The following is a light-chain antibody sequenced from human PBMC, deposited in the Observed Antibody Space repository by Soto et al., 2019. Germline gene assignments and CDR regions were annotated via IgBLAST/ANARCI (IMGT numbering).Light chain of an antibody. Sequence: EIVLTQSPGTLSLSPGERATLSCRASQSVSSSSLAWYQQKPGQAPRLLIYGASSRATGIPDRFSGSGSGTDFTLTIRRLEPEDFAVYYCQQYGSSPLTFGGGTKVEIK. CDR1: QSVSSSS. CDR2: GAS. J-gene: IGKJ4*01. CDR3: QQYGSSPLT. V-gene: IGKV3-20*01.